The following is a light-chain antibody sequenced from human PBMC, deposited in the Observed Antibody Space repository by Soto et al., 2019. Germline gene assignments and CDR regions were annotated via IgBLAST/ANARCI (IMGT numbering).Light chain of an antibody. Sequence: DVVMTQSPLSLTVTLGQPASIFCRSSQSLVYRDGNTFLNWFHQRPGQSPRRLIYKVSNRGSGVPDRFSGSGSGTDFTLKISRVEAEDVGIYYYMQGTHWPLTFGGGTKVEIK. CDR3: MQGTHWPLT. J-gene: IGKJ4*01. CDR2: KVS. V-gene: IGKV2-30*01. CDR1: QSLVYRDGNTF.